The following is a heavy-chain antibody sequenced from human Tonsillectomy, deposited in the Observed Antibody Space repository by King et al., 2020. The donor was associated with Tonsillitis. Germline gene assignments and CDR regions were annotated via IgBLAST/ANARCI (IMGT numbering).Heavy chain of an antibody. D-gene: IGHD5-24*01. CDR3: ARGPFRAGYNLAY. Sequence: QLVQSGGGVVQPGRSLRLSCAASGFILSSYAMHWVRQAPGKGREWVAVISYDGSNKYYADFVKGRFTISRDNYKNTLYLQMNSLRVEETGVYYCARGPFRAGYNLAYWGQGTLVTVSS. CDR1: GFILSSYA. V-gene: IGHV3-30-3*01. CDR2: ISYDGSNK. J-gene: IGHJ4*02.